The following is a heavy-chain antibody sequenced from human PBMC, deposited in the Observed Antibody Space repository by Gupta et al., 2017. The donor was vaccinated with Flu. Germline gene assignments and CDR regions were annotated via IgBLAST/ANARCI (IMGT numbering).Heavy chain of an antibody. CDR3: AKTQVRWELNDAFDI. J-gene: IGHJ3*02. V-gene: IGHV3-23*01. Sequence: EVQLLESGGGLVEPGRSLRLSCAASGFTFSAYAMTWVRQSPGRGPEWVSGLSASGGSTHYADSVKGRFIISRDNSKNTVYLQMSSLRVEDTAVYYCAKTQVRWELNDAFDIWGQGTLVTVSP. D-gene: IGHD3-10*01. CDR2: LSASGGST. CDR1: GFTFSAYA.